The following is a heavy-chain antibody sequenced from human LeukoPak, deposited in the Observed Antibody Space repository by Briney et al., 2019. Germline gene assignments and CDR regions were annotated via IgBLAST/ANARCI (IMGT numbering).Heavy chain of an antibody. D-gene: IGHD3-3*01. CDR3: AGSQGDFGNAFDI. V-gene: IGHV3-23*01. J-gene: IGHJ3*02. CDR1: GLTFSSYA. CDR2: ISGRRSIT. Sequence: PGGSLRLSCAASGLTFSSYAMSWVRQAPGEGLGWVSAISGRRSITYYADTVKGRFTISRDNSKNTLYLQMNSLRAEDTAVYYCAGSQGDFGNAFDIWGQGTMVTVSS.